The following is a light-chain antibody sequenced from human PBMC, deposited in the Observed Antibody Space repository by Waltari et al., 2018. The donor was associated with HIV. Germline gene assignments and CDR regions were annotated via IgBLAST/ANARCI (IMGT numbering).Light chain of an antibody. CDR1: SNDVGAYNS. CDR3: CSSAGRYTFV. CDR2: DLN. V-gene: IGLV2-11*01. Sequence: QPPLTQSRSVSGSPGQSITISCTGTSNDVGAYNSLSWYQQHPGRAPKLLIFDLNRRPSGVPDRFSGSKSGNTASLTISGLQAEDEADYYCCSSAGRYTFVFGTGTKVTVL. J-gene: IGLJ1*01.